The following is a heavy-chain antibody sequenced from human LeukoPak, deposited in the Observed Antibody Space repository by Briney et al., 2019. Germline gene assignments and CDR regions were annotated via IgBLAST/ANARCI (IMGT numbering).Heavy chain of an antibody. CDR2: IYYSGST. Sequence: SETLSLTCTVSGGSISSSSYYWGWIRQPPGKGLEWIGSIYYSGSTYYNPSLRSRVTISVDTSKNQFSLKLSSVTAADTAVYYCARQGVGIAARLGHYFDYWGQGTLVTVSS. V-gene: IGHV4-39*01. CDR1: GGSISSSSYY. J-gene: IGHJ4*02. D-gene: IGHD6-6*01. CDR3: ARQGVGIAARLGHYFDY.